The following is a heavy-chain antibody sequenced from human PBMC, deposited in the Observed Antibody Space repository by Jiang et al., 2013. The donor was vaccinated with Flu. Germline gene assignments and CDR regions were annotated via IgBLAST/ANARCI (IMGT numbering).Heavy chain of an antibody. CDR3: ARGGNNLDY. D-gene: IGHD1/OR15-1a*01. J-gene: IGHJ4*02. CDR1: GGSISSGSYY. CDR2: IYTSGST. Sequence: GPGLVKPSQTLSLTCTVSGGSISSGSYYWSWIRQPAGKGLEWIGRIYTSGSTNYNPSLKSRVTISVDTSKNQFSLKLSSVTAADTAVYYCARGGNNLDYWGQGTLVTVSS. V-gene: IGHV4-61*02.